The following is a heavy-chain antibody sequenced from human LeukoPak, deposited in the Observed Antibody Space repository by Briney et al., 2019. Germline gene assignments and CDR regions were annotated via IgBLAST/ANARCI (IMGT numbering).Heavy chain of an antibody. J-gene: IGHJ6*02. CDR3: ARDFHYYGSGLFGGMDV. CDR1: GFTFSSYA. Sequence: GRSLRLSCAASGFTFSSYAMHWVRQAPGKGLEWLAVISYDGSNKYYADSVKGRFTISRDNSKNTLYLQMNSLRAEDTAVYYCARDFHYYGSGLFGGMDVWGQGTTVTVSS. CDR2: ISYDGSNK. V-gene: IGHV3-30*04. D-gene: IGHD3-10*01.